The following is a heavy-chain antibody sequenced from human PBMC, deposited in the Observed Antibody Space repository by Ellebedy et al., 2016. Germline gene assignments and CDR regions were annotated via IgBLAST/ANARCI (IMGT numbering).Heavy chain of an antibody. CDR2: IYYNGTT. J-gene: IGHJ4*02. D-gene: IGHD2-8*01. V-gene: IGHV4-39*01. CDR1: GGSISSSSYY. Sequence: SETLSLTXTVSGGSISSSSYYWGWIRQPPGKGLEWIRTIYYNGTTYYNPSLKSRVTISVDTSKNQFSLKLSSVAAGDTAVYYCALCTAWAVVDYWGQGTLVTVSS. CDR3: ALCTAWAVVDY.